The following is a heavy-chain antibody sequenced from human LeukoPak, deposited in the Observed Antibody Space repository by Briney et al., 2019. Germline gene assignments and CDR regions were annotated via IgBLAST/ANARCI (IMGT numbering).Heavy chain of an antibody. CDR3: ARGYGGFPFDY. D-gene: IGHD4-23*01. V-gene: IGHV4-59*08. CDR1: GGSISTYY. Sequence: SETLSLTCTVSGGSISTYYWSWIRQPPGKGLEWIGYIYYSGSTYYNPSLKSRVTISVDTSKNQFSLKLSSVTAADTAVYYCARGYGGFPFDYWGQGTLVTVSS. CDR2: IYYSGST. J-gene: IGHJ4*02.